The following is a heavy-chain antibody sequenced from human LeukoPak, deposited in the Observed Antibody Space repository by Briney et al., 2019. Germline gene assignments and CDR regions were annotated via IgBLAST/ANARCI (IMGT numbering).Heavy chain of an antibody. V-gene: IGHV4-39*01. Sequence: PSETLSLTCTVSGGSITSSTYYRGWIRQPPGKGLEWMGSIYYSGSTDYNPSLKSRVTISADSSNQFSLKVRSVTAADTAVYYCARYTGSLGFDPWGQGTLVTVSS. CDR1: GGSITSSTYY. CDR3: ARYTGSLGFDP. J-gene: IGHJ5*02. CDR2: IYYSGST. D-gene: IGHD5-12*01.